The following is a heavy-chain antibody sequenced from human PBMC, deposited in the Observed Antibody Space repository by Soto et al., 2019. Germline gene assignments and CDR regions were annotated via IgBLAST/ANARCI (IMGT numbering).Heavy chain of an antibody. Sequence: EVQLLESGGGLVQPGGSLRLSCAASGFTFSSYAMSWVRQAPGKGLEWVSAISGSGGSTYYADSVKGRFTISRDNSKNPLYLQMNSLRAEDAAVYYCAKAPGLWQSYYFDSWRQGSLVAVSS. CDR1: GFTFSSYA. CDR2: ISGSGGST. J-gene: IGHJ4*02. D-gene: IGHD2-21*01. CDR3: AKAPGLWQSYYFDS. V-gene: IGHV3-23*01.